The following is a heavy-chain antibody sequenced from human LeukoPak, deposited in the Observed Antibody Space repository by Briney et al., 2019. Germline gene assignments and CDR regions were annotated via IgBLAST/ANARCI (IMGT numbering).Heavy chain of an antibody. Sequence: ASVKVSCKASGYTFTGYYIHWVRQAPGQGLEWMGWLNPNGGGTNSAQKFQGRVTMTRDTSISTAYMELSRLGSDDTAVYYCARGGESKEAVVLKGWFDPWGQGTLVTVSS. V-gene: IGHV1-2*02. J-gene: IGHJ5*02. CDR2: LNPNGGGT. CDR1: GYTFTGYY. CDR3: ARGGESKEAVVLKGWFDP. D-gene: IGHD6-19*01.